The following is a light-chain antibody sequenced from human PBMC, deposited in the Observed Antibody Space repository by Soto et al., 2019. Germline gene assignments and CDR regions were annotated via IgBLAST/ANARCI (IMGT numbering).Light chain of an antibody. J-gene: IGKJ4*01. CDR2: GAS. Sequence: VLTQSPGTLSLSPGERATLSCRTSQTIRSDFLTWYQQKPGQAPRLLIYGASSRATGIPDRFRASGSGTDFTLTISRLEPEDSAVYYCQLLTFGGGIKVEIK. CDR1: QTIRSDF. CDR3: QLLT. V-gene: IGKV3-20*01.